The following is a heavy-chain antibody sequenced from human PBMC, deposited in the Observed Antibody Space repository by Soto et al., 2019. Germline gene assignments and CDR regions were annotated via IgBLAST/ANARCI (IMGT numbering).Heavy chain of an antibody. Sequence: PSGTLSLAWTVSGGTVSGGGDYWSWNSQHPGKGLEWMGYISYSGSTKYKPSLQSRITISVETSKNQFSLRLTSVTAADTAIYFCARTSIFGVVLNAFDIWGQGTLVTVS. CDR3: ARTSIFGVVLNAFDI. CDR1: GGTVSGGGDY. D-gene: IGHD3-3*01. V-gene: IGHV4-31*02. J-gene: IGHJ3*02. CDR2: ISYSGST.